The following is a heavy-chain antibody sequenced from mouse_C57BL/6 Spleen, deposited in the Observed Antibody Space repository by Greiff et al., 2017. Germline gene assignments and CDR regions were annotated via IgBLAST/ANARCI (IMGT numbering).Heavy chain of an antibody. Sequence: QVQLKESGAELVKPGASVKMSCKASGYTFTTYPIEWMKQNHGKSLEWIGNFHPYNDDTKYNEKFKGKDTLTVEKSSSTVYLALSRLTSDDSAVYYCARGGYDGDYYAMDYWGQGTSVTVSS. CDR2: FHPYNDDT. V-gene: IGHV1-47*01. J-gene: IGHJ4*01. CDR1: GYTFTTYP. CDR3: ARGGYDGDYYAMDY. D-gene: IGHD2-2*01.